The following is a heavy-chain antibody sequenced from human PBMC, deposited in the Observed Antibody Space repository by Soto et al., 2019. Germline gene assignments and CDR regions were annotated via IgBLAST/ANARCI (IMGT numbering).Heavy chain of an antibody. CDR3: ARDNIAVRPGWFDT. J-gene: IGHJ5*02. V-gene: IGHV1-18*01. D-gene: IGHD6-6*01. CDR2: ISVYSGDT. CDR1: GYTLTELS. Sequence: ASVKVSCKVSGYTLTELSMHWVRQAPGQGLEWMGWISVYSGDTKYAQKFQGRVTLTKDTSTSTVYMELRSLRSDDAAVYYCARDNIAVRPGWFDTWGQGTLVTVSS.